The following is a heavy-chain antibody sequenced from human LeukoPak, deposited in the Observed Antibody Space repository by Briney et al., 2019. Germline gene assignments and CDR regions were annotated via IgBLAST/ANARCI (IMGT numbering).Heavy chain of an antibody. D-gene: IGHD3-22*01. Sequence: SETLSLTCTVSGGSISSGGYYWSWIRQHPGKGLEWIGYIYHSGSTYYNPSLKSRVTISVDTSKNQFSLKLSSVTAADTAVYYCARYYDSSGYYRYFDYWGQGTLVSVSS. CDR3: ARYYDSSGYYRYFDY. CDR1: GGSISSGGYY. V-gene: IGHV4-31*03. J-gene: IGHJ4*02. CDR2: IYHSGST.